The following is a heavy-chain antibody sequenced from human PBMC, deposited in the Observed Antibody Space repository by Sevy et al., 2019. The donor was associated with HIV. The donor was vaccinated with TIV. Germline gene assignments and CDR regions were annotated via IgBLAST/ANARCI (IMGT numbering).Heavy chain of an antibody. V-gene: IGHV4-39*01. Sequence: SETLSLTCSVSGDSISSSSYYWVWIRQPPGKGLEWIGTIYYSGRTYYNPSLKSRVTVSVDTSKNQFSLRVSSVTAADTAVYYCASIKIFGVVSDYSDYWGQGTLVTDSS. CDR1: GDSISSSSYY. CDR3: ASIKIFGVVSDYSDY. D-gene: IGHD3-3*01. CDR2: IYYSGRT. J-gene: IGHJ4*02.